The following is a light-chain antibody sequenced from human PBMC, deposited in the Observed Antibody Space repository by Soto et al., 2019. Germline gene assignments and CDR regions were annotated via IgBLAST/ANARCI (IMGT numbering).Light chain of an antibody. V-gene: IGLV1-40*01. CDR2: GNS. CDR3: QSYDSSLSGWV. J-gene: IGLJ3*02. Sequence: QSVLTQPPSVSGAPGQRVTISATGTSPNIGAGYDVHWYQQLPGTAPKLLIYGNSNRPSGVPDRFSGSKSGTSASLAITGLQAEDEADYYCQSYDSSLSGWVFGGGTKVTVL. CDR1: SPNIGAGYD.